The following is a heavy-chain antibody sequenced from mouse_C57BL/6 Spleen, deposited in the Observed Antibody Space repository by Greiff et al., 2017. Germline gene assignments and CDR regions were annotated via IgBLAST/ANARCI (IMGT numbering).Heavy chain of an antibody. CDR2: IYPGNSDT. Sequence: EVQLQESGTVLARPGASVKMSCKTSGYTFTSYWMHWVKQRPGQGLEWIGAIYPGNSDTSYNQKFKGKAKLTAVTSASTAYMERSSLTNEDSAVYYCTYGYDDGGYAMDYWGQGTSVTVSS. D-gene: IGHD2-2*01. CDR3: TYGYDDGGYAMDY. V-gene: IGHV1-5*01. CDR1: GYTFTSYW. J-gene: IGHJ4*01.